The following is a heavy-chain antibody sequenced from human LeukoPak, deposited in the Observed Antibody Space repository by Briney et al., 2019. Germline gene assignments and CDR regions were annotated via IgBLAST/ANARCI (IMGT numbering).Heavy chain of an antibody. Sequence: PGGSLRLSCAASGFIFSDYYMSWMRQAPGKGLEWLSYISGSSTYTNYADSVKGRFTISRDNAKNSVYLQMNSLRAGDTAVYYCARDDIRSPGNWGQGTLVAVSS. CDR1: GFIFSDYY. D-gene: IGHD3-16*01. V-gene: IGHV3-11*05. CDR2: ISGSSTYT. CDR3: ARDDIRSPGN. J-gene: IGHJ4*02.